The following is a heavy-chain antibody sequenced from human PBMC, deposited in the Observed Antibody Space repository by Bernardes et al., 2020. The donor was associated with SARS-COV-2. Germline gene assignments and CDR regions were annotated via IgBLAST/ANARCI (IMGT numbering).Heavy chain of an antibody. CDR3: AREGCRGGGCFSVSGYLQD. Sequence: SETLSLTCTVSGGSISSGDYSWSWIRQSPGKGLEWIGYIYNSGNTYYNPSLKSRVIMSVDTSKNQFSLKLSSVTAADTAVYYCAREGCRGGGCFSVSGYLQDWGQGTLVIVSS. V-gene: IGHV4-30-4*01. D-gene: IGHD2-15*01. CDR2: IYNSGNT. J-gene: IGHJ1*01. CDR1: GGSISSGDYS.